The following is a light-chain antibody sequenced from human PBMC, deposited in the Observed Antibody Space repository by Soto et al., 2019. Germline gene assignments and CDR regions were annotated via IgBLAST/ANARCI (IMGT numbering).Light chain of an antibody. CDR2: EVN. J-gene: IGLJ3*02. CDR1: NSDVGSSNL. Sequence: QSALTQPASVSGSPGQSITISCTGTNSDVGSSNLVSWYQQHPGKVPKLIIYEVNNRPSGVSHRFSGSKSGNTASLTISGLQAEDEADYYCSSYTRRTTLVVFGGGTKLTVL. CDR3: SSYTRRTTLVV. V-gene: IGLV2-14*02.